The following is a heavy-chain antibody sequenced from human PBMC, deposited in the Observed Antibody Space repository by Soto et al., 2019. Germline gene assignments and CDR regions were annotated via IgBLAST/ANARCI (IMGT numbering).Heavy chain of an antibody. V-gene: IGHV3-21*01. D-gene: IGHD3-10*01. CDR3: ARDGPYYYGSGRATYYFDY. CDR1: GFTFSSYS. CDR2: ISSSSSYI. Sequence: EVQLVESGGGLVKPGGSLRLSCAASGFTFSSYSMNWVRQAPGKGLEWVSSISSSSSYIYYADSVKGRFTISRDDAKNSLYLQMNSLRAEDTAVYYCARDGPYYYGSGRATYYFDYWGQGTLVTVSS. J-gene: IGHJ4*02.